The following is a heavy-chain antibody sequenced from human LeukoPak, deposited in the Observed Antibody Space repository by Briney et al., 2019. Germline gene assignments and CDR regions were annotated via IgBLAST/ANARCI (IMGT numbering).Heavy chain of an antibody. Sequence: GGSLRLSCAVSGFTFSSYDMSWVRQAPGKGLEWVSAISGSGGSTYYADSVKGRFTSSRDNSKNTLYLQMNSLRAEYTAVYYCAKDRGSSWYDRHFDYWGQGTLVTVSS. CDR2: ISGSGGST. J-gene: IGHJ4*02. CDR1: GFTFSSYD. V-gene: IGHV3-23*01. D-gene: IGHD6-13*01. CDR3: AKDRGSSWYDRHFDY.